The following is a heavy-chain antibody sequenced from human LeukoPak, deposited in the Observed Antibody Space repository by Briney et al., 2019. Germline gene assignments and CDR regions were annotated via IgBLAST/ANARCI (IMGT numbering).Heavy chain of an antibody. CDR1: GLTFSSYN. CDR3: ARGTPTTRDFDY. CDR2: ISSSSNYI. V-gene: IGHV3-21*01. D-gene: IGHD4-11*01. Sequence: PGGSLRLSCVASGLTFSSYNMNWVRQAPGKGLEWVSFISSSSNYIYYADSVEGRFTISRDNAKNSLLLQMNSLRAEDTAVYYCARGTPTTRDFDYWGQGTLVTVSS. J-gene: IGHJ4*02.